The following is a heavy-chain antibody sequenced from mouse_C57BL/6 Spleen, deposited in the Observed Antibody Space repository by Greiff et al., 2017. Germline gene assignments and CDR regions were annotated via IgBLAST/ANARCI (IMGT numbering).Heavy chain of an antibody. D-gene: IGHD2-3*01. Sequence: EVQLQQSGPGLVKPSQSLSLTCSVTGYSITSGYYWNWIRQFPGNKLEWMGYISYDGSNNYNPSLKNRISITRDTSKNQFFLKLNSVTTEDTATYYCARGGYDGYYVDYFDYWGQGTTLTVSS. CDR1: GYSITSGYY. CDR2: ISYDGSN. J-gene: IGHJ2*01. V-gene: IGHV3-6*01. CDR3: ARGGYDGYYVDYFDY.